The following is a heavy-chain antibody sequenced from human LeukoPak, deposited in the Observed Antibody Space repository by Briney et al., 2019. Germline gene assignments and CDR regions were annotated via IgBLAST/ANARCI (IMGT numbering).Heavy chain of an antibody. J-gene: IGHJ4*01. V-gene: IGHV3-11*06. D-gene: IGHD6-19*01. CDR3: VRDQKPGWYPDY. CDR2: ISGSSTFT. Sequence: GGSLLLSCAASGFTFSDYYMNWIRQAPEKGLEWVSYISGSSTFTNYADSVKGRFTISRDNAKHSLYLQMNSLRAEDTAVYYCVRDQKPGWYPDYWGHGTLVTVSS. CDR1: GFTFSDYY.